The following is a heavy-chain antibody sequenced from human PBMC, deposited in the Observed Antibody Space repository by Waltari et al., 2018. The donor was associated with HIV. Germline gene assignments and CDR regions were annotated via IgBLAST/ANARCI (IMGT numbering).Heavy chain of an antibody. CDR1: GFTFSSYL. D-gene: IGHD1-26*01. Sequence: EVQLVESGGGLVQPGGSLRLSCAASGFTFSSYLMHWVRQAPGKGLVGVSRINSDGGNTSHADSVKGRFTISRYNAKNTLYLQMNSLRAEDTAVYYCARDGDDLGSGSYWYFDLWGRGTLVTVSS. CDR3: ARDGDDLGSGSYWYFDL. J-gene: IGHJ2*01. CDR2: INSDGGNT. V-gene: IGHV3-74*01.